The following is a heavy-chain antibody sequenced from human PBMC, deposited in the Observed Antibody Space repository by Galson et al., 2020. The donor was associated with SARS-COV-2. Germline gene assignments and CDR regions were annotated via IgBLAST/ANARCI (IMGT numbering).Heavy chain of an antibody. Sequence: GESLKISCAASGFSFSYSWMHWVRQAPGKGLVWVSRINGDGSSSSYADSVKGRFTISRDNAKNTLYLQMNSLRAEDTAVYHCVSPHSSSWPTMDVWGKGTTVTVSS. D-gene: IGHD6-13*01. V-gene: IGHV3-74*01. J-gene: IGHJ6*03. CDR1: GFSFSYSW. CDR2: INGDGSSS. CDR3: VSPHSSSWPTMDV.